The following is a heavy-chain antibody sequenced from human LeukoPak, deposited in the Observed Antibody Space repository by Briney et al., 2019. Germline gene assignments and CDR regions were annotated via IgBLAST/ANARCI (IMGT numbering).Heavy chain of an antibody. Sequence: GGSLRLSCAASGFTFSNHGMHWVRLAPGKGLEWVAFIRNDGSDKYYGASVKGRFTTSRDNPKNTVYLQMNSLRGEDTAEYYCAKDGAQYFDYWGQGILVTVSS. V-gene: IGHV3-30*02. CDR3: AKDGAQYFDY. D-gene: IGHD1-26*01. CDR2: IRNDGSDK. CDR1: GFTFSNHG. J-gene: IGHJ4*02.